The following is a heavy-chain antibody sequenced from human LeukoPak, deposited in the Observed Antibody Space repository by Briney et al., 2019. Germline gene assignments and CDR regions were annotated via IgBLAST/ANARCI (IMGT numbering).Heavy chain of an antibody. V-gene: IGHV3-23*01. CDR2: ISGSGVNT. CDR3: ARGRGLPVRPPNEGFLDY. J-gene: IGHJ4*02. Sequence: GGPLRLSCAASGFTFSSHTMSWVRQAPGKGLEWVSGISGSGVNTYYANSVKGRFTISRDKFMNTLYLQMNSLRAEDTAVYYCARGRGLPVRPPNEGFLDYWGRGTLVTVSS. CDR1: GFTFSSHT. D-gene: IGHD6-6*01.